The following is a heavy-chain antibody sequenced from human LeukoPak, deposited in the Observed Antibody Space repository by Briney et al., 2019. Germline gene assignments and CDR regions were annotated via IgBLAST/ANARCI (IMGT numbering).Heavy chain of an antibody. CDR3: ARDGGWWRFDF. J-gene: IGHJ4*02. CDR1: GFTFSSYN. V-gene: IGHV3-48*01. D-gene: IGHD2-8*02. Sequence: GGSLRLSCAASGFTFSSYNMIWVRQAPGKGLEWVSYISGGSGAIYYTDSVRGRFTISRDNARNSLALQMNSLRVEDTAVYYCARDGGWWRFDFWGQGALVTVSS. CDR2: ISGGSGAI.